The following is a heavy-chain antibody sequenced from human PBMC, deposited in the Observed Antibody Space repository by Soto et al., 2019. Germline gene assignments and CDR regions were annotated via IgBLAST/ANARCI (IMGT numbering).Heavy chain of an antibody. Sequence: QVQLQQWGAGLLKPSETLSLTCAVYGGSFSGYYWSWIRQPPGKGLEWIGEINHSGSNNSNPSLKSRVTISVDTSKNQFSLTLSAVTAADTAVYYCARGPTHLGYCSGLRSQGCWFDPWGQGTLVTVSS. J-gene: IGHJ5*02. D-gene: IGHD2-15*01. CDR3: ARGPTHLGYCSGLRSQGCWFDP. V-gene: IGHV4-34*01. CDR1: GGSFSGYY. CDR2: INHSGSN.